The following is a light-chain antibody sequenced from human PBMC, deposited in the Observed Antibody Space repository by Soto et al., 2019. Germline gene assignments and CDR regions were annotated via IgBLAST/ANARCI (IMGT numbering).Light chain of an antibody. CDR3: QQYGGVPYT. CDR2: GAS. J-gene: IGKJ2*01. CDR1: QSVGSD. V-gene: IGKV3-20*01. Sequence: EIVMTQSPATLSVSPGARATLSFRASQSVGSDLVWYRQKPGQAPRLLIYGASSGATGIPDRFSGSGSGTDFTLTISRLEPEDFAIYYCQQYGGVPYTFGQGAQVDI.